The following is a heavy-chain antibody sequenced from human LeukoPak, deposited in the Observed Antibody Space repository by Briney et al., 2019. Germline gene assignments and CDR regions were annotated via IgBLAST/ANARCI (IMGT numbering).Heavy chain of an antibody. J-gene: IGHJ4*02. CDR1: GFTFDDYA. D-gene: IGHD4-23*01. CDR2: ISWNSGSI. Sequence: GRSLRLSCAASGFTFDDYAMHWVRQAPGKGLEWVSGISWNSGSIGYADSVKGRFTISRDNAKNSLYLQMNSLRAEDTALYYCAKDYGGSSLFDYWGQGTLVTVSS. V-gene: IGHV3-9*01. CDR3: AKDYGGSSLFDY.